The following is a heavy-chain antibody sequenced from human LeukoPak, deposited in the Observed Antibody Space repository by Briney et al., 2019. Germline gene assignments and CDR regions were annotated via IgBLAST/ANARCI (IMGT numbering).Heavy chain of an antibody. CDR1: GGSITSYY. CDR2: IYYSGST. J-gene: IGHJ4*02. V-gene: IGHV4-59*08. CDR3: ARLCPGVPPSVFDY. Sequence: SETLSVTCTVSGGSITSYYWSWIRQPPGKGLGWIGYIYYSGSTNYYPSLKSRVTISVDTSKNQFSLKLSSVTAADTAVYYCARLCPGVPPSVFDYWGQGTLVTVSS. D-gene: IGHD2-21*01.